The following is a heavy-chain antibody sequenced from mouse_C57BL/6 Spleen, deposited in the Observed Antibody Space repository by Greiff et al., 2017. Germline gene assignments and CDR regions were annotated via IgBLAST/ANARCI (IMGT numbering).Heavy chain of an antibody. V-gene: IGHV5-4*01. CDR3: ARAGYYDYDGFAY. Sequence: EVQLQQSGGGLVKPGGSLSLSCAASGFTFSSYAMSWVRQTPGKRLEWVATISDGGSYTYYPDNVKGRFTISRDNAKNNLYLQMSHLKSEDTAMYYCARAGYYDYDGFAYWGQGTLVTVSA. D-gene: IGHD2-4*01. CDR2: ISDGGSYT. CDR1: GFTFSSYA. J-gene: IGHJ3*01.